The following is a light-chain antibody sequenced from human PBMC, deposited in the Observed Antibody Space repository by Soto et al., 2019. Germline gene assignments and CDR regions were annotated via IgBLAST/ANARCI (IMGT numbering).Light chain of an antibody. CDR2: EVT. V-gene: IGLV2-8*01. J-gene: IGLJ2*01. CDR1: SSDVGGYNY. CDR3: SSYAGSNNFVV. Sequence: QSVLTQPASVSGSPGQSVTISCTGTSSDVGGYNYVSWYQQHPGKAPKLMIYEVTKRPSGVPDRFSGSKSGNTASLTVSGLQAADEADYYCSSYAGSNNFVVFGGGTKVTVL.